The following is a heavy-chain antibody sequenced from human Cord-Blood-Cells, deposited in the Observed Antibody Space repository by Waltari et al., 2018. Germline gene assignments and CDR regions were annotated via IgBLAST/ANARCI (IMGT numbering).Heavy chain of an antibody. J-gene: IGHJ4*02. V-gene: IGHV4-31*02. CDR1: VRSISSGGSY. CDR2: IYYSGST. Sequence: QVQLQASGPGVVKPSPTLSLTSTVSVRSISSGGSYSSCIRKPAAHGLEWIGYIYYSGSTYYNPSLKSRVTRSVDTAKNHFSLKLSSVTAADTAVYYCARLEREPPVPVYDSSGYYYFDYWGQGTLVTVSS. CDR3: ARLEREPPVPVYDSSGYYYFDY. D-gene: IGHD3-22*01.